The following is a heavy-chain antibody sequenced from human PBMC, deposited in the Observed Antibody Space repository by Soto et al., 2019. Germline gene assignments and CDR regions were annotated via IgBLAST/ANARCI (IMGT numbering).Heavy chain of an antibody. V-gene: IGHV3-73*02. CDR3: TSFMTTVTI. D-gene: IGHD4-17*01. J-gene: IGHJ4*02. Sequence: EVQLVESGGGLVQPGGSLKLSCAASGFTFSGSAMHWVRQASGKGLEWVGRIRSKANSYATAYAASVKGRFTISRDDSKNTAYLQMNSLKTEDTAVYYCTSFMTTVTIWGQGTLVTVSS. CDR1: GFTFSGSA. CDR2: IRSKANSYAT.